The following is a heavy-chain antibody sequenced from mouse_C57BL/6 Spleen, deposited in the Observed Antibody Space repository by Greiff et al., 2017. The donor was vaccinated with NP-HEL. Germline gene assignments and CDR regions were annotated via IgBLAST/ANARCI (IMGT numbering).Heavy chain of an antibody. D-gene: IGHD2-3*01. J-gene: IGHJ3*01. V-gene: IGHV1-72*01. CDR2: IDPNSGGT. CDR1: GYTFTSYW. CDR3: ARFPLYDGYYGWFAY. Sequence: QVQLKEPGAELVKPGASVKLSCKASGYTFTSYWMHWVKQRPGRGLEWIGRIDPNSGGTKYNEKFKSKATLTVDKPSSTAYMQLSSLTSEDSAVYYCARFPLYDGYYGWFAYWGQGTLVTVSA.